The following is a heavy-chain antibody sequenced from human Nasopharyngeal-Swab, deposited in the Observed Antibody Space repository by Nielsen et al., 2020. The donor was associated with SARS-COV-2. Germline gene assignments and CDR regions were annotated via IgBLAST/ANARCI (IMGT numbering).Heavy chain of an antibody. Sequence: GSLRLSCAASGFTFGSYFMHWVRQAPGKGLEYVSAIGSNEAETYYADSVKGRFTISRDNSKNILYLQMGTLRPGDTAVYYCATERGNWFYFDYWGHGTLVTVSS. D-gene: IGHD3-9*01. CDR2: IGSNEAET. V-gene: IGHV3-64*02. J-gene: IGHJ4*01. CDR1: GFTFGSYF. CDR3: ATERGNWFYFDY.